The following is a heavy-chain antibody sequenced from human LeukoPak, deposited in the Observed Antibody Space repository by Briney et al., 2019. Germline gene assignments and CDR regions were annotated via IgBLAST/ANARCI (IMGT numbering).Heavy chain of an antibody. Sequence: ASVKVSCKVSGYTLTELSMHWVRQAPGKGLEWMGGFDPEDGETIYAQKFQGRVTMTEDTSTDTAYMELSSLRSEDTAVYYCARGRGIVVVPAHGRVDPDYYYYYMDVWGKGTTVTVSS. CDR1: GYTLTELS. V-gene: IGHV1-24*01. D-gene: IGHD2-2*01. CDR2: FDPEDGET. J-gene: IGHJ6*03. CDR3: ARGRGIVVVPAHGRVDPDYYYYYMDV.